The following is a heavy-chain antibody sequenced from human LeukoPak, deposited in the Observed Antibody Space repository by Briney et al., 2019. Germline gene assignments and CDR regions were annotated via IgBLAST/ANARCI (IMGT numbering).Heavy chain of an antibody. CDR2: IFHRGST. CDR1: GGSISSSNW. V-gene: IGHV4-4*02. D-gene: IGHD2-2*01. CDR3: ARIYCSNTRCYYYFDY. Sequence: SETLSLTCAVSGGSISSSNWWTWVRQPPGKGLDWIGEIFHRGSTNYNPSLRSRVTISVDKSKNQFSLKVSSVTAADTAVYYCARIYCSNTRCYYYFDYWGQGTLVTVSS. J-gene: IGHJ4*02.